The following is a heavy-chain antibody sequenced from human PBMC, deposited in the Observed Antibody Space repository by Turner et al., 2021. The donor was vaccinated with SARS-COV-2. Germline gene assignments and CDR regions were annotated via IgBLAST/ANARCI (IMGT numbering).Heavy chain of an antibody. V-gene: IGHV3-74*01. CDR3: ARDGSQHTSYFDY. CDR1: GFTFSSYW. CDR2: INSDGSST. Sequence: EVQLVESGGGLVQPGGSLRLSCAASGFTFSSYWMPLVRQAPGKGLVWVSHINSDGSSTSYADSVKGRFTISRDNAKNTLYLQMNSLRAEDTAVYYCARDGSQHTSYFDYWGQGTLVTVSS. J-gene: IGHJ4*02.